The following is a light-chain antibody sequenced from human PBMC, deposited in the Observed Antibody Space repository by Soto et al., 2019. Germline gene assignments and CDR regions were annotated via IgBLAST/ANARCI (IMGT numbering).Light chain of an antibody. Sequence: QSALTQPASVSGSPGQSSTISCTGTSTDVGGYNYVSWYQQHPGKAPKLMIYDVSNRPSGVSNRFSGSKSGNTASLTISGLQAEDEADYYCCSYTSSSTYVFGTETKLTVL. V-gene: IGLV2-14*03. CDR2: DVS. J-gene: IGLJ1*01. CDR1: STDVGGYNY. CDR3: CSYTSSSTYV.